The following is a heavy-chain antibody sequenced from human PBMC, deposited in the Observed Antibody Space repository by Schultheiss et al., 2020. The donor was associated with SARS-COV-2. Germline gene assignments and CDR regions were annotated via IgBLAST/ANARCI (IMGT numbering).Heavy chain of an antibody. Sequence: SETLSLTCAVYGGSFSGYYWSWIRQPPGKGLEWIGYIYYSGSTNYNPSLKSRVTISVDTSKNQFSLKLSSVTAADTAVYYCASYDYGDYSFDYWGQGTLVTVSS. D-gene: IGHD4-17*01. CDR1: GGSFSGYY. V-gene: IGHV4-59*12. CDR3: ASYDYGDYSFDY. CDR2: IYYSGST. J-gene: IGHJ4*02.